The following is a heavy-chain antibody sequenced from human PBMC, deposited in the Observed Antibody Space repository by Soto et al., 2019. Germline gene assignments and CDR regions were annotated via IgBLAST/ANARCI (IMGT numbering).Heavy chain of an antibody. CDR1: GFTFSSYS. CDR3: ARGGLGVTTDAFDI. V-gene: IGHV3-48*01. D-gene: IGHD4-17*01. J-gene: IGHJ3*02. Sequence: PGGSLRLSCAASGFTFSSYSMNWVRQALGKGLEWVSYISSSSSTIYYADSVKGRFTISRDNAKNSLYLQMNSLRAEDTAVYYCARGGLGVTTDAFDIWGQGTMVTVS. CDR2: ISSSSSTI.